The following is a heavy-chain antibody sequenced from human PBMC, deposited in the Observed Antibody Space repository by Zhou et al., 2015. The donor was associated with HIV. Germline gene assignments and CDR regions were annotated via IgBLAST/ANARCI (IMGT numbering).Heavy chain of an antibody. Sequence: QVQLVQSGAEVKKPGSSVKVSCKASGGTFSSYTISWVRQAPGQGLEWMGRIIPILGIANYAQKFQGRVTITADKSTSTAYMELSSLRSEDTAVYYCARVGYCSSTSCLVWFDPWGQGTRGHRLL. CDR3: ARVGYCSSTSCLVWFDP. D-gene: IGHD2-2*03. J-gene: IGHJ5*02. CDR2: IIPILGIA. V-gene: IGHV1-69*02. CDR1: GGTFSSYT.